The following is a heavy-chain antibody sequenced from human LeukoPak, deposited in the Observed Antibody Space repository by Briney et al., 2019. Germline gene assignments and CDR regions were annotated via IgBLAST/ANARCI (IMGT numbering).Heavy chain of an antibody. CDR1: GGSISSYY. V-gene: IGHV4-4*07. CDR2: IYTSGST. J-gene: IGHJ4*02. D-gene: IGHD5-24*01. Sequence: SETLSLTCTVSGGSISSYYWSWIRQPAGKGLEWIGRIYTSGSTNYNPSLKSRVSMSVDTSKNQCTLKLSSVTAADTAVYYCARHATSSTSGPPYDYWGQGTLVTVSS. CDR3: ARHATSSTSGPPYDY.